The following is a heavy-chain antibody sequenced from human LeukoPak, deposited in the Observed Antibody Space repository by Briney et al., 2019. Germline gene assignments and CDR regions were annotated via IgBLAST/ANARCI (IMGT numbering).Heavy chain of an antibody. D-gene: IGHD6-13*01. Sequence: SETLSLTCAVYGGSFSGYYWSWIRQPPGKGLEWIGYIYYSGSTYYNPSLKSRVTISVDTSKNQFSLKLSSVTAADTAVYYCARDYRAPTGTGAFDIWGQGTMVTVSS. CDR3: ARDYRAPTGTGAFDI. CDR1: GGSFSGYY. CDR2: IYYSGST. V-gene: IGHV4-30-4*08. J-gene: IGHJ3*02.